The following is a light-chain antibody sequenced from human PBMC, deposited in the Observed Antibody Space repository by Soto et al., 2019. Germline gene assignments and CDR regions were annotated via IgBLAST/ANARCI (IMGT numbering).Light chain of an antibody. CDR1: QSIKNW. Sequence: DIQMTQSPSTLSASVGDRVTITCRASQSIKNWLDWYQQKPGEAPKLLIYTASNLESGVPSRFSGSGSGTECTLTISCLQPDDVATYYCQQYNSYSQFTFGPGTKVDI. CDR2: TAS. CDR3: QQYNSYSQFT. V-gene: IGKV1-5*03. J-gene: IGKJ3*01.